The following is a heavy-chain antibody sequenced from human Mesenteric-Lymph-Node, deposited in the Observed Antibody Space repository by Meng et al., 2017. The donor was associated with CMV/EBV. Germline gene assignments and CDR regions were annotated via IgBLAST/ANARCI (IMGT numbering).Heavy chain of an antibody. V-gene: IGHV1-69*02. CDR3: ARVEDSDDHYLDS. D-gene: IGHD1-1*01. J-gene: IGHJ4*02. CDR1: GGTFSHYS. CDR2: IYPMLGIT. Sequence: KASGGTFSHYSINWVRQAPGQGLEWMGKIYPMLGITNSAQKFQGRVTITADKSTSTDYMELSSLRSDDTAVYYCARVEDSDDHYLDSWGQGTLVTVSS.